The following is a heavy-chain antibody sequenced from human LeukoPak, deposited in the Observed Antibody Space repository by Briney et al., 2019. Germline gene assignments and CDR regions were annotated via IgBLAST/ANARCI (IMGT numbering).Heavy chain of an antibody. J-gene: IGHJ4*02. CDR3: TTGGVVVVVAATLADY. Sequence: TTGGSLRLSCAASGFTFSNAWMSWVRQAPGKGLEWVGRIKSKTDGGTTDYAAPVKGRFTISRDDSKNTLYLQMNSLKTEDTAVYYCTTGGVVVVVAATLADYWGQGTLVTVSS. CDR2: IKSKTDGGTT. D-gene: IGHD2-15*01. V-gene: IGHV3-15*01. CDR1: GFTFSNAW.